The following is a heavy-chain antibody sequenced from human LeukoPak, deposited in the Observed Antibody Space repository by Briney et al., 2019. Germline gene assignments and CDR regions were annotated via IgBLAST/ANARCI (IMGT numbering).Heavy chain of an antibody. CDR2: INTDGSEK. CDR3: ARSNHGPDY. CDR1: GFSFISHW. J-gene: IGHJ4*02. D-gene: IGHD1-14*01. V-gene: IGHV3-7*01. Sequence: GGSLRLSCSASGFSFISHWMNWVRQTPGKGLEWVAIINTDGSEKNYVDSVRGRFTISRDNAKNSLYLQMNSLRAEDTAVYYCARSNHGPDYWGQGTLVTVS.